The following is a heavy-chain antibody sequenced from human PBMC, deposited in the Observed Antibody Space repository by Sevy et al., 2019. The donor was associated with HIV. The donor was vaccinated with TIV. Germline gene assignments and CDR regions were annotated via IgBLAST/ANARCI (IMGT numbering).Heavy chain of an antibody. CDR1: GGTFNNYA. Sequence: ASVKVSCKAAGGTFNNYAINWVRQAPGQGLEWMGGIIPIFGTANYAQKFQGRVTITADESTSTVYMELSSLKSDDTAIYYCARDGIAAAGKLYFDYWGQGTLVTVSS. CDR2: IIPIFGTA. J-gene: IGHJ4*02. V-gene: IGHV1-69*13. CDR3: ARDGIAAAGKLYFDY. D-gene: IGHD6-13*01.